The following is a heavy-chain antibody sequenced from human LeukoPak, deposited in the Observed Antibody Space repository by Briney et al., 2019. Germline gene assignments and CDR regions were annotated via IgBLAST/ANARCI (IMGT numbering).Heavy chain of an antibody. CDR3: ARPARY. CDR1: DGSINSSSYY. V-gene: IGHV4-39*07. D-gene: IGHD6-25*01. Sequence: PSETLSLTCTDSDGSINSSSYYWGWIRQPPGKGLEWIGSIYYRGRTYYNPSLKSRVTISVDTSKNQFSLKLSSVTAADTAVYYCARPARYWGQGTLVTVSS. CDR2: IYYRGRT. J-gene: IGHJ4*02.